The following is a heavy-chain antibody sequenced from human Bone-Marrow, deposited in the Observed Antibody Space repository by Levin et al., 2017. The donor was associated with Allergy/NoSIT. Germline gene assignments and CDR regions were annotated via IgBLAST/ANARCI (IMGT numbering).Heavy chain of an antibody. CDR3: TTWSPHYDFSSGPPPNYYMDV. CDR2: ITTKAYGATT. J-gene: IGHJ6*03. Sequence: GESLKISCAASASNFGDYAMSWVRQAPGKGLEWVGFITTKAYGATTEYAASVKGRFTISRDDSKTIAYLQMNSLKTEDTAVYYCTTWSPHYDFSSGPPPNYYMDVWGKGTTVTVSS. V-gene: IGHV3-49*04. CDR1: ASNFGDYA. D-gene: IGHD3-3*01.